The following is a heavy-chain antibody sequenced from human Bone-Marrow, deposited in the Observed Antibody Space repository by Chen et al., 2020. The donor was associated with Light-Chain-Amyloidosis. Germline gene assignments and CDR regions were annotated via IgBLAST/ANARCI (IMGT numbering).Heavy chain of an antibody. Sequence: CKGSGHTFPNYWIGRMRQMPGKGLEWMGVIYPDDSDARYSPSFEGQVTISTDKSITTAYLQWRSLKASDTAMYYCARRRDGYNFDYWGQGTLDTVSS. V-gene: IGHV5-51*01. CDR2: IYPDDSDA. J-gene: IGHJ4*02. D-gene: IGHD5-12*01. CDR1: GHTFPNYW. CDR3: ARRRDGYNFDY.